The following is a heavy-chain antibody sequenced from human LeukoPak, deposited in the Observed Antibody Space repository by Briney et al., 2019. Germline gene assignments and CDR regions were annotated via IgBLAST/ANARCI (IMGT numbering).Heavy chain of an antibody. D-gene: IGHD1-26*01. CDR3: ARGLMSGSYSDY. Sequence: SETLSLTCAVYGGSFSGYYWSWIRQPPGKGLEWIGEINHSGSTNYNPSLKGRVTISVDTSKNQFSLKLSSVTAADTAVYYCARGLMSGSYSDYWGQGTLVTVSS. V-gene: IGHV4-34*01. CDR1: GGSFSGYY. CDR2: INHSGST. J-gene: IGHJ4*02.